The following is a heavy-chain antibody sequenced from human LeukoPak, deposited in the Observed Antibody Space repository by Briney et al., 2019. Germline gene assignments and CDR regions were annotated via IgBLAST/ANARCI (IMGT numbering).Heavy chain of an antibody. CDR2: SRNKANSYTT. J-gene: IGHJ4*02. CDR3: ASSYCSAGRCYDY. V-gene: IGHV3-72*01. CDR1: EFTLSEHY. D-gene: IGHD2-15*01. Sequence: GGSLRLSCAASEFTLSEHYIDWVRKAPGKGLEWFGRSRNKANSYTTEYAPSVKGRLSISRDDSKNLLDLQMNSLKTEDTALYYCASSYCSAGRCYDYWGQGTLVTVSS.